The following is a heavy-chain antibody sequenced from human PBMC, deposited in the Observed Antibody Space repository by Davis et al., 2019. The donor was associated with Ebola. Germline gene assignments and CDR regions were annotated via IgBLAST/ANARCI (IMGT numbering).Heavy chain of an antibody. CDR2: IYTSGST. D-gene: IGHD1-26*01. Sequence: PSETLSLTCTVSGGSISSYYWSWIRQPAGKGLEWIGRIYTSGSTNYNPSLKSRVTISVDTSKNQFSLKLSSVTAADTAVYYCARYALPGSRWDPEGYWGQGTLVTVSS. V-gene: IGHV4-4*07. J-gene: IGHJ4*02. CDR3: ARYALPGSRWDPEGY. CDR1: GGSISSYY.